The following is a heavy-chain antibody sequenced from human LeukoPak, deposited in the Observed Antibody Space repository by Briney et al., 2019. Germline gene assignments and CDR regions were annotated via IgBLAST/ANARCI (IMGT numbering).Heavy chain of an antibody. Sequence: SETLSLTCTVSGGSISSYYWSWIRQPPGKGLEWIGYIYYSGSTNYNPSLKSRVTISVDTSKNQFSLKLSSVTAADMAVYYCARDDDYGALDVWGKGTTVTVSS. V-gene: IGHV4-59*01. D-gene: IGHD4-17*01. CDR3: ARDDDYGALDV. J-gene: IGHJ6*04. CDR2: IYYSGST. CDR1: GGSISSYY.